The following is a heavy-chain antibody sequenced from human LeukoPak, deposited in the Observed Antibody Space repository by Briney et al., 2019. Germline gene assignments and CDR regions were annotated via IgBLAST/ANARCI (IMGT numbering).Heavy chain of an antibody. D-gene: IGHD3-10*01. CDR3: AKGEGSGSYFY. Sequence: PGGSLRLSCAASGFTVSRNYMSWVRQAPGKGLEWVSVIYSDGSTYYADSVKDRFTISRDNFKDTLYLQMNSLRAEDTAVYYCAKGEGSGSYFYWGQGTLVTVSS. CDR1: GFTVSRNY. J-gene: IGHJ4*02. V-gene: IGHV3-66*01. CDR2: IYSDGST.